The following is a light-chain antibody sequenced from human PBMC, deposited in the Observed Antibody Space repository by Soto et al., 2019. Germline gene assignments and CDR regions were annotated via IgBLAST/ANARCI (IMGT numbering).Light chain of an antibody. Sequence: DIHIAYNSSTLSVSVGDRVTITCRASQTISSWLAWYQQKPGKAPKLLIYKASTLKSGVPSRFSGSGSGTEFTLTISSLQPDDFATYYCQHYNSYSEAFGQGTKVDIK. CDR1: QTISSW. CDR3: QHYNSYSEA. J-gene: IGKJ1*01. V-gene: IGKV1-5*03. CDR2: KAS.